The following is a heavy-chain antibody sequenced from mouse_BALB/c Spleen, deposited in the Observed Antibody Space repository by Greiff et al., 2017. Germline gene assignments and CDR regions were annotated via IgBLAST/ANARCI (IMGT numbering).Heavy chain of an antibody. Sequence: VNVVESGPGLVAPSQSLSITCTVSGFSLTSYDISWIRQPPGKGLEWLGVIWTGGGTNYNSAFMSRLSISKDNSKSQVFLKMNSLQTDDTAIYYCVRGGLYWYFDVWGAGTTVTVSS. CDR1: GFSLTSYD. J-gene: IGHJ1*01. CDR3: VRGGLYWYFDV. V-gene: IGHV2-9-2*01. CDR2: IWTGGGT.